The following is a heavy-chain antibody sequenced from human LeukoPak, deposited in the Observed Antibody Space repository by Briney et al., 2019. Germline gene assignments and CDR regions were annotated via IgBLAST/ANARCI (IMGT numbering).Heavy chain of an antibody. D-gene: IGHD6-13*01. CDR2: TRSDGSDK. CDR3: AKDIAAAGGPCAY. Sequence: GGSLRLSCAASGFTFSGYDMHWVRQAPGKGLEWVALTRSDGSDKYYADSVKGRFTISRDSSKNTVFLQMNSLRAEDTAVYYCAKDIAAAGGPCAYWGRGTLVTVSS. V-gene: IGHV3-30*02. CDR1: GFTFSGYD. J-gene: IGHJ4*02.